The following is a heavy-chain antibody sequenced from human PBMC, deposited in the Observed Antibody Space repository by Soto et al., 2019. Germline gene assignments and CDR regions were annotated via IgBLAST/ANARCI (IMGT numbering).Heavy chain of an antibody. CDR2: IKASGSST. Sequence: EVQLLESGGGLVQPGGSLRLSCAASGFTFSNSAMSWVRQAPRKGLEWVSTIKASGSSTYYADSVKGRFTISRDNSKNTLYLQMNSLRAEDTAVYYCAKLKLAGDWYFDLWGRGTLVTVSS. CDR1: GFTFSNSA. J-gene: IGHJ2*01. D-gene: IGHD4-17*01. V-gene: IGHV3-23*01. CDR3: AKLKLAGDWYFDL.